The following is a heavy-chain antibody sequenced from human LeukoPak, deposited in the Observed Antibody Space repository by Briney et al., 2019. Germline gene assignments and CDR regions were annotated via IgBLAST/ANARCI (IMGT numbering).Heavy chain of an antibody. CDR3: AKASPPYCSGGSCYSFDY. J-gene: IGHJ4*02. CDR1: GFTFSSYG. CDR2: ISGSGGST. V-gene: IGHV3-23*01. D-gene: IGHD2-15*01. Sequence: GGSLRLSCVASGFTFSSYGMSWVRQAPGKGLEWVSAISGSGGSTYYADSVKGRFTISRDNSKNTLYLQMNSLRAEDTAVYYCAKASPPYCSGGSCYSFDYWGQGTLVTVSS.